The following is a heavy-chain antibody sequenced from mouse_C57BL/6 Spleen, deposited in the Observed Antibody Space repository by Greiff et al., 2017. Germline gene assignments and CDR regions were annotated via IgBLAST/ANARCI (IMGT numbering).Heavy chain of an antibody. J-gene: IGHJ2*01. V-gene: IGHV5-9*01. CDR2: ISGGGGNT. D-gene: IGHD2-1*01. CDR1: GFTFSSYT. Sequence: DVQLVESGGGLVKPGGSLKLSCAASGFTFSSYTMSWVRQTPEKRLEWVATISGGGGNTYYPDSVKGRFTISRDNAKNTLYLQMSSLRSEDTALYYCARHGIYYGNYFDYGGQGTTLTVSS. CDR3: ARHGIYYGNYFDY.